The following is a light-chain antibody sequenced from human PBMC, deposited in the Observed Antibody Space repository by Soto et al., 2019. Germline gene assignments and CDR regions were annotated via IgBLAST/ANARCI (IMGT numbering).Light chain of an antibody. Sequence: EIVMTQSPTILSVSPGERATLSCRASQSVSSNLAWYQQKPGQAPRLLIYGASTRATGIPARFSGSGSGTDFTLTISSLQPEDFAVYYCQQDYNLPRWTFGQGTKVDIK. CDR1: QSVSSN. CDR2: GAS. V-gene: IGKV3D-15*01. J-gene: IGKJ1*01. CDR3: QQDYNLPRWT.